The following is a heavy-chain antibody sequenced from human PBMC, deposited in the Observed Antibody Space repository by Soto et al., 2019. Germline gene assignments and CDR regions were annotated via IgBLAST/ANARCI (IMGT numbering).Heavy chain of an antibody. CDR3: VTWNYRSDYYGMDV. J-gene: IGHJ6*02. Sequence: QVQLVQSGAEVKKPGSSVKVSCKASGGTFSSYAISWVRQAPGQGLEWMGGIIPIFGTANYAQKFQGRVTIPGDESTSTAYMELRSLRSEETAVYYCVTWNYRSDYYGMDVWAKGPRSPSP. V-gene: IGHV1-69*01. D-gene: IGHD1-7*01. CDR2: IIPIFGTA. CDR1: GGTFSSYA.